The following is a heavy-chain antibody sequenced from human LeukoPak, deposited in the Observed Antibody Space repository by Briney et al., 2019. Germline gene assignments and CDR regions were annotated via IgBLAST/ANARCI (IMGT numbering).Heavy chain of an antibody. CDR2: ISSNGVAT. J-gene: IGHJ4*02. Sequence: GGSLRLSCAASGFTFSSYMMTWVRQAPGKGLEWVSTISSNGVATYYADSVKGRFTISRDNSRNTLYLQMNSLRAEDTAVYYCARADRYGTTWYGRVDYWGQGTLVTVSS. D-gene: IGHD6-13*01. CDR3: ARADRYGTTWYGRVDY. V-gene: IGHV3-23*01. CDR1: GFTFSSYM.